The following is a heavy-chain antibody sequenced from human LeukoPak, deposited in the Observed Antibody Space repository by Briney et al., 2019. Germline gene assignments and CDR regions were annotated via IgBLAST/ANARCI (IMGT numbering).Heavy chain of an antibody. CDR2: IRYDASNE. Sequence: PGGTLRLSCAASGFTFSLYGMQWVRQAPGKGLQWVAFIRYDASNEYYVDSVKGRFTISRDNSENTLYLQMNGLRTEDTAVYYCARFHYWSGFYPLDHGGQGTLVTVSS. V-gene: IGHV3-30*02. J-gene: IGHJ4*02. CDR1: GFTFSLYG. CDR3: ARFHYWSGFYPLDH. D-gene: IGHD3-3*02.